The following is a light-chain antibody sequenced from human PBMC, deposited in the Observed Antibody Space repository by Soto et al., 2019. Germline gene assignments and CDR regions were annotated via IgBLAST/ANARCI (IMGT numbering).Light chain of an antibody. CDR1: QSVSSN. J-gene: IGKJ1*01. CDR3: QQYNTWPRP. V-gene: IGKV3-15*01. Sequence: EVVMTQSPATLSVPPGERATLSCRASQSVSSNLAWYQQKPGQAPRLLIYGASTRATDIPARFSGSGSGTEFTLTISSLQSEDFAICYCQQYNTWPRPFGQGTKVDIK. CDR2: GAS.